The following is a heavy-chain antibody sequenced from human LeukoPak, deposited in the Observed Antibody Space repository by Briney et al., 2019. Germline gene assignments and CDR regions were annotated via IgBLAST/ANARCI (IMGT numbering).Heavy chain of an antibody. CDR3: ARDLALMHGDYGVDY. CDR1: GFTFSSYG. V-gene: IGHV3-33*01. Sequence: GGSLRLSCAASGFTFSSYGVHWVRQAPGKGLEWVAVIWYDGSNKYYADSVKGRFTISRDNSKNTLYLQMNSLRAEDTAVYYCARDLALMHGDYGVDYWGQGTLVTVSS. D-gene: IGHD4-17*01. CDR2: IWYDGSNK. J-gene: IGHJ4*02.